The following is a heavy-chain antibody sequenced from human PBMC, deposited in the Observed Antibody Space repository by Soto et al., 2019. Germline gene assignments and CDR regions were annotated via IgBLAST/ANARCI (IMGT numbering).Heavy chain of an antibody. Sequence: PGGSLRLSCAASGFTFSGCSVNWVRQAPGKGLEWVSYISSGSKTIYYAESVKGRFTVSRDNARNSQYLQMNSLRDEDTAVYYCAREDILGARSFDYWGQGTLVTVSS. CDR2: ISSGSKTI. J-gene: IGHJ4*02. CDR1: GFTFSGCS. D-gene: IGHD1-26*01. V-gene: IGHV3-48*02. CDR3: AREDILGARSFDY.